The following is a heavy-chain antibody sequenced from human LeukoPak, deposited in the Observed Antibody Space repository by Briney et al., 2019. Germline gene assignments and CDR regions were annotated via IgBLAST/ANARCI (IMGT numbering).Heavy chain of an antibody. Sequence: GGSLRLSCAASGFTFSSYSMNWVRQAPGKGLAWVSYISSSSSTIYYADSVKGRFTISRDNAKNSLYLQMNSLRAEDTAVYYCARDFPRTYYSSGTFDYWGQGTLVTVSS. CDR3: ARDFPRTYYSSGTFDY. V-gene: IGHV3-48*01. D-gene: IGHD6-19*01. CDR2: ISSSSSTI. J-gene: IGHJ4*02. CDR1: GFTFSSYS.